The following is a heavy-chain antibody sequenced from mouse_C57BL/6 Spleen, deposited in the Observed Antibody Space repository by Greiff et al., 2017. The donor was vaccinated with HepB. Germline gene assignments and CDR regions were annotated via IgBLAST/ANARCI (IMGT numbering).Heavy chain of an antibody. CDR1: GYAFSSSW. J-gene: IGHJ3*01. CDR3: AKPYYGYAWFAY. CDR2: IYPGDGDT. Sequence: VQRVESGPELVKPGASVKISCKASGYAFSSSWMNWVKQRPGKGLEWIGRIYPGDGDTNYNGKFKGKATLTADKSSSTAYMQLSSLTSEDSAVYFCAKPYYGYAWFAYWGQGTLVTVSA. V-gene: IGHV1-82*01. D-gene: IGHD2-9*01.